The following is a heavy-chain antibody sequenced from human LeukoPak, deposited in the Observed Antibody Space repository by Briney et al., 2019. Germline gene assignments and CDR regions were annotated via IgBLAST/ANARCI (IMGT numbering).Heavy chain of an antibody. D-gene: IGHD3-16*01. Sequence: GGSLRLSCAASGFIFSSYWVSWVRQAPGKGLEWVANIKEDGSEKNYVDSVKGRFTISRDNAKNSLYLQMNSLRAEDTAVYYCARGGGRHVEYWGQGNLVTVSS. CDR1: GFIFSSYW. J-gene: IGHJ4*02. CDR2: IKEDGSEK. V-gene: IGHV3-7*05. CDR3: ARGGGRHVEY.